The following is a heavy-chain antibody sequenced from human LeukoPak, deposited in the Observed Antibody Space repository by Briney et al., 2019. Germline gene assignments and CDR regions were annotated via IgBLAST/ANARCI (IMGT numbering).Heavy chain of an antibody. CDR2: INSDGSST. D-gene: IGHD3-3*01. Sequence: GGSLRLSCAASGFTFSRYWMHWVRQAPGKGLVWVARINSDGSSTNYADSVKGRFTISRDNAKNTLYVQMNSLRAEDTAVYYCARDHAFSYYYYYMDVWGKGTTVTVSS. CDR1: GFTFSRYW. CDR3: ARDHAFSYYYYYMDV. J-gene: IGHJ6*03. V-gene: IGHV3-74*01.